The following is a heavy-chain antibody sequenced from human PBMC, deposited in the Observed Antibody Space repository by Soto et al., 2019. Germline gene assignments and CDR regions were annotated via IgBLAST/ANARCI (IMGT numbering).Heavy chain of an antibody. V-gene: IGHV1-69*13. CDR1: GGTFSSYA. J-gene: IGHJ4*02. Sequence: SVKVSCKASGGTFSSYAISWVQQAPGQGLEWMGGIIPIFGTANYAQKFQGRVTITADESTGTAYMELSSLRSEDTAVYYCARSGYCSSTSCYRRPFDYWGQGTLVTVSS. CDR2: IIPIFGTA. CDR3: ARSGYCSSTSCYRRPFDY. D-gene: IGHD2-2*01.